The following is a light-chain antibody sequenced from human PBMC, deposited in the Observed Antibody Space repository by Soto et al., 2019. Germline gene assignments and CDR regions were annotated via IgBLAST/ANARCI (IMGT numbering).Light chain of an antibody. CDR2: SNN. CDR1: RSNIGSNS. Sequence: VLTQPPSASGTPGQRVTISCSGDRSNIGSNSVNWYQQLPGTAPKLLIYSNNQRPSGVPDRFSGSKSGTSASLAISGLQSEDEADYYCAAWDDSLNGRYVFGTGTKLTVL. CDR3: AAWDDSLNGRYV. J-gene: IGLJ1*01. V-gene: IGLV1-44*01.